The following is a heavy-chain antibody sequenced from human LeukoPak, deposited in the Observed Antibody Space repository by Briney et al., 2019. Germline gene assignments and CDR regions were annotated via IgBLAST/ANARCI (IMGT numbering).Heavy chain of an antibody. J-gene: IGHJ3*02. V-gene: IGHV4-61*01. CDR1: VGFVSSGSHY. D-gene: IGHD2-2*02. Sequence: SQTLSLTCTVSVGFVSSGSHYWGWVRQPPGTGLEWIEYIYNSGSTNYNPSLKSRVTISADTSKNQFSLKLSSVTAADTAVYYCARAASDAIKMGAFDIWGQGTMVTVSP. CDR3: ARAASDAIKMGAFDI. CDR2: IYNSGST.